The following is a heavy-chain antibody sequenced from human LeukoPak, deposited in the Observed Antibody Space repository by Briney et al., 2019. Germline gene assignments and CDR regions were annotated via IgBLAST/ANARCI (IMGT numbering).Heavy chain of an antibody. V-gene: IGHV1-24*01. CDR1: GHTLTELS. Sequence: ASVKVSCKVSGHTLTELSLHWVRQTPGKGLERMGGFDPEDGETIYAQKFQGRVTMTEDTYTDTAYMELSGLRSEDTAVYYCATWIQLTDAFHIWGQGTMVTVSS. D-gene: IGHD5-18*01. CDR3: ATWIQLTDAFHI. J-gene: IGHJ3*02. CDR2: FDPEDGET.